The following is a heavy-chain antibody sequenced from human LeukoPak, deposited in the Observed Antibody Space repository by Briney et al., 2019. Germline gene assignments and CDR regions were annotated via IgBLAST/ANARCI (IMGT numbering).Heavy chain of an antibody. D-gene: IGHD3-3*01. Sequence: GGSLRLSCAASGFTFSSYAMHWVRQAPGKGLVWVSRINSDGSSTSYADSVKGRFTISRDNAKNTLYLQMNSLRAEDTAVYYCAKTHYDFWSGYFIDYWGQGTLVTVSS. CDR2: INSDGSST. V-gene: IGHV3-74*01. CDR1: GFTFSSYA. J-gene: IGHJ4*02. CDR3: AKTHYDFWSGYFIDY.